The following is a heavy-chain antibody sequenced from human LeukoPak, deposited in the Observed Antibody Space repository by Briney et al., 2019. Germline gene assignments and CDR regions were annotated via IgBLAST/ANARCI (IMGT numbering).Heavy chain of an antibody. V-gene: IGHV3-7*05. D-gene: IGHD6-13*01. Sequence: GGSLRLSCAASGFTFSSYWMSWVRQAPGKGLEWVANIKEDGSEKYYVDSVKGRFTISRDNAKNSVFLQMNSLRAEDTAVYYCAREIGSAARGRWGQGTLVTVSS. CDR1: GFTFSSYW. CDR3: AREIGSAARGR. CDR2: IKEDGSEK. J-gene: IGHJ4*02.